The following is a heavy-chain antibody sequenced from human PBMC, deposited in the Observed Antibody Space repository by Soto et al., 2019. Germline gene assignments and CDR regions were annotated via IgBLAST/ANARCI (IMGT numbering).Heavy chain of an antibody. D-gene: IGHD6-19*01. CDR3: ARLYSRSIAVAGIRDDY. Sequence: SVKVTCKASGGTFSSYAISWVRQAPGQGLEWMGGIIPIFGTADYAQKFQGRVTITADESTSTAYMELSSLRSEDTAVYYCARLYSRSIAVAGIRDDYWGHGTLVTVSS. CDR2: IIPIFGTA. CDR1: GGTFSSYA. J-gene: IGHJ4*01. V-gene: IGHV1-69*13.